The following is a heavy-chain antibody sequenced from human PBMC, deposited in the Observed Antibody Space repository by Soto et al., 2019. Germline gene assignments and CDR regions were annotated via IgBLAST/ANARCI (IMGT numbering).Heavy chain of an antibody. V-gene: IGHV3-9*02. D-gene: IGHD4-17*01. J-gene: IGHJ4*02. CDR1: GFIADDYA. CDR2: ISSNSETT. CDR3: AKAMKWGGMTTIHYFDS. Sequence: EMQLVESGGGLVQPGRSLRLSCVGSGFIADDYAMHWVRQPPGKGLEWVSGISSNSETTNYADSVKGRFTISRDNAKNSLLLQRNSLRPEDTALYYCAKAMKWGGMTTIHYFDSWGQGTLVTVSS.